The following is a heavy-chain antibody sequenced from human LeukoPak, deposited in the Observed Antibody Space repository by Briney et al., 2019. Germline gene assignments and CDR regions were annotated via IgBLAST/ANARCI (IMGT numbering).Heavy chain of an antibody. J-gene: IGHJ4*02. Sequence: GGSLRLSCAASGFTFSSYAMHWVRQAPGKGLEWVAVISYDGSNKYYADSVKGRFTISRDNSKNTLYLQMNSLRAEDTAVYYCARDHYYGSGSYYTGFDYWGQGTLVTVSS. D-gene: IGHD3-10*01. V-gene: IGHV3-30-3*01. CDR1: GFTFSSYA. CDR3: ARDHYYGSGSYYTGFDY. CDR2: ISYDGSNK.